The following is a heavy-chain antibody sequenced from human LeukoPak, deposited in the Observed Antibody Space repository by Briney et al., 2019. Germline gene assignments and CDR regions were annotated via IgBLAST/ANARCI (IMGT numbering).Heavy chain of an antibody. D-gene: IGHD2-2*01. CDR2: ITTGSTYM. Sequence: GGSLRLSCAASGFTFSAYNMDWVRRTPGKGLEWVSSITTGSTYMFYADSVRGRFTISRDNAENSLYLQMNSLRDEDTAVYYCARDYCSSTSCYVIYYYYYMDVWGKGTTVTVSS. J-gene: IGHJ6*03. V-gene: IGHV3-21*01. CDR1: GFTFSAYN. CDR3: ARDYCSSTSCYVIYYYYYMDV.